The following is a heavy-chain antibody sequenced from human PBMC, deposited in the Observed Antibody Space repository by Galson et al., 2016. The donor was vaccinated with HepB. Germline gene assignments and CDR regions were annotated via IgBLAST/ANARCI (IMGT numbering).Heavy chain of an antibody. J-gene: IGHJ4*02. Sequence: SLRLSCAASGFTFSSYSMNWVRQAPGKGLEWVSSISSSSYIYYADSVKGRFTISRDNAKNSLYLQMNSLRAEDTAVYYCARGDIVGATFDYWGQGTLVTVSS. CDR2: ISSSSYI. V-gene: IGHV3-21*01. D-gene: IGHD1-26*01. CDR3: ARGDIVGATFDY. CDR1: GFTFSSYS.